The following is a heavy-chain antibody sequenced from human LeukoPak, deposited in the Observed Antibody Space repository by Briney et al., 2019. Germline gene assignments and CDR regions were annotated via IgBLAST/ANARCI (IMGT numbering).Heavy chain of an antibody. Sequence: GGSLRLSCAASGFTFSSYAMSWVRQAPGKGLEWVGFIRSKAYGETADHAASVKGRFTISRDDSKAIAYLQMNSLKTEDTAAYHCTRDRGAYNLYDYWGQGTLVTVSS. CDR1: GFTFSSYA. V-gene: IGHV3-49*04. D-gene: IGHD1-1*01. CDR2: IRSKAYGETA. J-gene: IGHJ4*02. CDR3: TRDRGAYNLYDY.